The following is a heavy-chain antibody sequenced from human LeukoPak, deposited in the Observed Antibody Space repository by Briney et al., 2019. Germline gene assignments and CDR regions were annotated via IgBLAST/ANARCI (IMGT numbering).Heavy chain of an antibody. D-gene: IGHD3-16*01. CDR2: IYYSGST. J-gene: IGHJ3*02. V-gene: IGHV4-59*08. Sequence: SETLSLTCTVSGGSISSYYWSWIRQPPGKGLEWIGYIYYSGSTNYNPSLKSRVTVSVDTSKNQFSLKLSSVTAADTAVYYCARRGIEAFDIWGQGTMATVSS. CDR1: GGSISSYY. CDR3: ARRGIEAFDI.